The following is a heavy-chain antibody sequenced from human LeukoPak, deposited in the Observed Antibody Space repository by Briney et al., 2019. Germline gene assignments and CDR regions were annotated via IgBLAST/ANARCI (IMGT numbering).Heavy chain of an antibody. CDR2: IGGSGGTT. Sequence: QSGGSLRLSCAASGFTFSSHSMSWVRQAPGKGLEWVSGIGGSGGTTYYADSVKGRFTISRDNSKNTLYLQMNSLRVEDTAVYYCAKRYYFDYWGQGTLVTVSS. J-gene: IGHJ4*02. CDR3: AKRYYFDY. CDR1: GFTFSSHS. V-gene: IGHV3-23*01.